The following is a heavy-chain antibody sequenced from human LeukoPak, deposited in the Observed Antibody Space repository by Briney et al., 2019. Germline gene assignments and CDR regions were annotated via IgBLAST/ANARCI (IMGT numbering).Heavy chain of an antibody. Sequence: SETLSLTCTVSGGSISSSSYYWGWIRQPPGKGLEWIGSIYHSGSTYYNPSLKSRVTISVDTSKNQFSLKLSSVTAADTAVYYCARGPPPGPQLTPFDYWGQGTLVTVSS. D-gene: IGHD1-1*01. J-gene: IGHJ4*02. CDR2: IYHSGST. CDR3: ARGPPPGPQLTPFDY. V-gene: IGHV4-39*07. CDR1: GGSISSSSYY.